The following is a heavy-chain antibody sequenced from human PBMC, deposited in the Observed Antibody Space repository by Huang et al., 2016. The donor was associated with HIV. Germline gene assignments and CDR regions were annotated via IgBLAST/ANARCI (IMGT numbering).Heavy chain of an antibody. V-gene: IGHV3-49*01. J-gene: IGHJ5*02. Sequence: EVQLVESGGALVQTGRSLKLSCTTAGFKFAGYGMSWFRQAPARLQGWVVCIRTTTYGGTTEKSASVNGSFAVSRYAARSIAYLQMRGVSAVDTATYYCRTVGRRIDYFGNSSTSYATGGSWGEGALVSVSS. CDR1: GFKFAGYG. CDR2: IRTTTYGGTT. D-gene: IGHD4-4*01. CDR3: RTVGRRIDYFGNSSTSYATGGS.